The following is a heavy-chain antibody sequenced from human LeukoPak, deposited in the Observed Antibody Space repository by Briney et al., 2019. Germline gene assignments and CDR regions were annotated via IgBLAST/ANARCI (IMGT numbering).Heavy chain of an antibody. Sequence: GGSLRLSCAASGFSFSNYSMNWVRQAPGKGLEWVSSISSSSTYIYYADSLEGRFTISRDNVRNSLYLQMNSLRAEDTAVYYCAGDYEGNLASDIWGQGTMVTVSS. CDR2: ISSSSTYI. J-gene: IGHJ3*02. CDR1: GFSFSNYS. CDR3: AGDYEGNLASDI. D-gene: IGHD4-23*01. V-gene: IGHV3-21*01.